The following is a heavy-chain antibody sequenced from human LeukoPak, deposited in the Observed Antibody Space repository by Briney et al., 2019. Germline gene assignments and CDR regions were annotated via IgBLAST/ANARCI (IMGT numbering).Heavy chain of an antibody. Sequence: SETLSLTCTVSGDDISSRTYFWGWIRQPPGKTLERIGTIYYSGSPYYNSSLESRVAISVDTSKNPFSLRLRSVTAADTAVYFCARLNTNDFWRGYSRSFFDSWGQGTLVTVSS. CDR1: GDDISSRTYF. D-gene: IGHD3-3*01. CDR2: IYYSGSP. V-gene: IGHV4-39*07. CDR3: ARLNTNDFWRGYSRSFFDS. J-gene: IGHJ4*02.